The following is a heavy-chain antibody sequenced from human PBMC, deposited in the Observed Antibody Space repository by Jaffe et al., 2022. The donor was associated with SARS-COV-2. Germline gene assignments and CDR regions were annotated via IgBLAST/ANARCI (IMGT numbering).Heavy chain of an antibody. Sequence: QVQLQGSGPGLVKPSETLSLTCTVSGYSTSSGFYWGWLRQPPGKGLEWIATIHHSGSTYFNPSLKSRVTISLDTSKNQFSLKLNSVTAADTAVYYCAREGRVGTTRFDFWGQGTLVTVSS. J-gene: IGHJ4*02. CDR2: IHHSGST. D-gene: IGHD1-26*01. V-gene: IGHV4-38-2*02. CDR1: GYSTSSGFY. CDR3: AREGRVGTTRFDF.